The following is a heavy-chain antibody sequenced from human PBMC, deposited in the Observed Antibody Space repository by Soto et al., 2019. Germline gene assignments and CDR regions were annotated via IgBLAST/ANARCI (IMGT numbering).Heavy chain of an antibody. Sequence: QVQLVQSGAEVKKPGSSVKVSCKASGGTFSTDSISWVRQAPGQGLEWMGGIIPMFGTANNAQKFQGRVTITADEATSTAYMELSSLRSEDTAVYFCAREIDGYYGMDVWGQRTTVTVAS. J-gene: IGHJ6*02. CDR1: GGTFSTDS. CDR2: IIPMFGTA. V-gene: IGHV1-69*12. CDR3: AREIDGYYGMDV.